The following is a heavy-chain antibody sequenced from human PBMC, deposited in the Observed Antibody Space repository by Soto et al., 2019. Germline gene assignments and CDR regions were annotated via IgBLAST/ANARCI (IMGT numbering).Heavy chain of an antibody. CDR2: IYYSGST. D-gene: IGHD3-3*01. J-gene: IGHJ4*02. CDR3: ASSIWSGYDPTFDY. CDR1: GGSISSYY. Sequence: QVQLQESGPGLVKPSETLSLTCTVSGGSISSYYWSWIRQPPGKGLEWIGYIYYSGSTNYNPSLKSRVTISVDTSKNQFSLKLSSVTAADTAVYYCASSIWSGYDPTFDYWGQGTLVTVSS. V-gene: IGHV4-59*08.